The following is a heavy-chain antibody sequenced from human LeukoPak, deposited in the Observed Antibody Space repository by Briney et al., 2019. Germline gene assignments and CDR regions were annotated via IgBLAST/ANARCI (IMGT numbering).Heavy chain of an antibody. CDR1: GGSISSYY. V-gene: IGHV4-4*07. CDR3: ARGGIAAAAPFDY. J-gene: IGHJ4*02. CDR2: IYTSGST. D-gene: IGHD6-13*01. Sequence: SETLSLTCTVSGGSISSYYWSWIRQPAGKGLEWIGRIYTSGSTNYNPSLKSRATMSVDTSKNQFSLKLSSVTAADTAVYYCARGGIAAAAPFDYWGQGTLVTVSS.